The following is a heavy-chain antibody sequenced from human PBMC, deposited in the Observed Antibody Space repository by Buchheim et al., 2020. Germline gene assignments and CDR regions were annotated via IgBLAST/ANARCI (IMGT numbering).Heavy chain of an antibody. CDR3: ARDPHTAMVRGGYYFDY. CDR2: INPNSGGT. D-gene: IGHD5-18*01. V-gene: IGHV1-2*04. CDR1: GYTFTGYY. Sequence: QVQLVQSGAEVKKPGASVKVSCKASGYTFTGYYMHWVRQAPGQGLEWMGWINPNSGGTNYAQKFQGWVTMTRDTSISTAYLELSRLRSDDTAVYYCARDPHTAMVRGGYYFDYWGQGTL. J-gene: IGHJ4*02.